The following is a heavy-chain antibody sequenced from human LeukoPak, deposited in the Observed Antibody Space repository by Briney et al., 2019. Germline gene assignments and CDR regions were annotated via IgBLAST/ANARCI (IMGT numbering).Heavy chain of an antibody. CDR3: ARDIGDYDSSGYYDY. J-gene: IGHJ4*02. D-gene: IGHD3-22*01. CDR1: GGTFSSYA. CDR2: IIPIFGTA. V-gene: IGHV1-69*06. Sequence: SVKVSCKASGGTFSSYAISWVRQAPGQGLEWMGGIIPIFGTANYAQKFQGRVTITADKSTSTAYMELSSLRSEDTAVYYCARDIGDYDSSGYYDYWGQGTLVTVSS.